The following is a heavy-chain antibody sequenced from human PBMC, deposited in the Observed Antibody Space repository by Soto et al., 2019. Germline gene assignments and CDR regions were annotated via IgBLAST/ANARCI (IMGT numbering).Heavy chain of an antibody. CDR2: MNPNSGNT. CDR3: ARVDVLRYFERLSGYYGMDV. CDR1: GYTFTSYD. Sequence: GASVKVSCKASGYTFTSYDINWVRQATGQGLEWMGWMNPNSGNTGYAQKFQGRVTMTRNTSISTAYMELSSLRSEDTAVYYCARVDVLRYFERLSGYYGMDVCGQGPKVTVYS. V-gene: IGHV1-8*01. D-gene: IGHD3-9*01. J-gene: IGHJ6*02.